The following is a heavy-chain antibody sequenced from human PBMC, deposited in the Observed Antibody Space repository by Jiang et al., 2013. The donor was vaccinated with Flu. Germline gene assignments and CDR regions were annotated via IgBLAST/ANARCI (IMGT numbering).Heavy chain of an antibody. J-gene: IGHJ4*02. D-gene: IGHD5-12*01. CDR1: RFTFSSYA. CDR2: ISYDGSNK. CDR3: ARDRGYGGYYGIDY. Sequence: VQLLESGGGVVQPGRSLRLSCAASRFTFSSYAMHWVRQAPGKGLEWVALISYDGSNKYYADSVKGRFTFSRDNSMNTLSLQMSSLRAEDTAVYYCARDRGYGGYYGIDYWGQGTLVTVSS. V-gene: IGHV3-30*04.